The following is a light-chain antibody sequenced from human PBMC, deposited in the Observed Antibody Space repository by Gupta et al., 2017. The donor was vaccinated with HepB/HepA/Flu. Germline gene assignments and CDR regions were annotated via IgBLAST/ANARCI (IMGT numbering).Light chain of an antibody. CDR3: SSYTTSRDVL. Sequence: QSALTQPASVSGSPGQSITISCPGTSSDVGRYNYVPWYQQHPGKAPKLIIYDVSYRPSGVSDRFSGSKSGNTASLSISGLQAEDEADYYCSSYTTSRDVLFGGGTKLTVL. J-gene: IGLJ2*01. CDR2: DVS. V-gene: IGLV2-14*03. CDR1: SSDVGRYNY.